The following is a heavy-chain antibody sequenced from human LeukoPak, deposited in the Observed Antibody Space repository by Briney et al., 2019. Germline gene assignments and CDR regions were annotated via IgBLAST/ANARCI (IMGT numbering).Heavy chain of an antibody. J-gene: IGHJ4*02. Sequence: GGSLRLSCAASGFTFSSYSMNWVRQAPGQGLEWVSSTSTSSSYIYYADLVKGRFTISRDNAKNSPYLQMNSLRAEDTAVYYCARAPGAYSTKPAVDYWGQGTLVTVSS. CDR1: GFTFSSYS. V-gene: IGHV3-21*04. D-gene: IGHD3-16*01. CDR2: TSTSSSYI. CDR3: ARAPGAYSTKPAVDY.